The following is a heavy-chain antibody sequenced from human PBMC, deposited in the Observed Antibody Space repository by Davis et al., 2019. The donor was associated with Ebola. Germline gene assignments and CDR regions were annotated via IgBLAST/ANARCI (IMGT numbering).Heavy chain of an antibody. J-gene: IGHJ5*02. CDR2: INGGNGNT. D-gene: IGHD2-21*02. CDR3: ARGTLFSIVVVTAIPFDP. V-gene: IGHV1-3*01. CDR1: GYTFTTYA. Sequence: AASVKVSCKASGYTFTTYAMHWVRQAPGQRLEWTGWINGGNGNTKYSQKFQGRVTITRDTSASTAYMELSSLRSEDTAVYYCARGTLFSIVVVTAIPFDPWGQGTLVTVSS.